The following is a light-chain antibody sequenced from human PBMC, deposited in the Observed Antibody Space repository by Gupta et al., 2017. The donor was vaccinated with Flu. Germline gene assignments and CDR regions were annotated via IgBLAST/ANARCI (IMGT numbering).Light chain of an antibody. V-gene: IGLV2-8*01. CDR1: LQVVGGYYL. J-gene: IGLJ1*01. CDR3: RSDACSNRFV. CDR2: DVN. Sequence: VTRSCPQTLQVVGGYYLHLQYQPPPSHAPTLMIYDVNSRPSVVPYRFSGSKCATTASLTVSGLQAEDAADYYCRSDACSNRFVFGTGTKVTVL.